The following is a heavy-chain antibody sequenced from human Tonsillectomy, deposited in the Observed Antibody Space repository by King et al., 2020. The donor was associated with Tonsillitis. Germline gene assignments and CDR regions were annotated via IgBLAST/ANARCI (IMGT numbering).Heavy chain of an antibody. Sequence: QLQLVQSGAEVKKPGASVKVSCKASGYTFSSYGISWVRQAPGQGLEWMGWISVYNGNTKYAQKVQGRVTMTTDTSTNTAYMELRSLRPDDTAVYYCARDSLSASWQWLVHFDYWGQGTLVTVSS. D-gene: IGHD6-19*01. CDR3: ARDSLSASWQWLVHFDY. V-gene: IGHV1-18*01. CDR1: GYTFSSYG. CDR2: ISVYNGNT. J-gene: IGHJ4*02.